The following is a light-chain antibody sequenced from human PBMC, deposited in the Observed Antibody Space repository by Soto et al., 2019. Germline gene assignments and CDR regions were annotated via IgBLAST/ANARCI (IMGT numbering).Light chain of an antibody. Sequence: DIQMTQSPSSVSASVGDRVTITCRASQGISSWLAWYQQKPGKAPKLLIYDASTLERGVPSRFSGTGSGTEFTLSIDSLQPDDFATYYCQQYHTSSITFGQGSKVDI. V-gene: IGKV1-5*01. J-gene: IGKJ1*01. CDR3: QQYHTSSIT. CDR1: QGISSW. CDR2: DAS.